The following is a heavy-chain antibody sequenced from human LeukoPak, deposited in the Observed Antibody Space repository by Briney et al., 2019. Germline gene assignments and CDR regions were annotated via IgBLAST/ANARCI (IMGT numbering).Heavy chain of an antibody. CDR2: ISDSGGRT. J-gene: IGHJ6*02. V-gene: IGHV3-23*01. Sequence: GGSLRLSCAVSGITLSNYGMSWVRQAPGEGLEWVAGISDSGGRTNYADSVKGRFTISRDNPKNTLYLQMNSLRAEDTAVYYCARSEVSDPPLYYYGMDVWGQGTTVTVSS. CDR1: GITLSNYG. CDR3: ARSEVSDPPLYYYGMDV.